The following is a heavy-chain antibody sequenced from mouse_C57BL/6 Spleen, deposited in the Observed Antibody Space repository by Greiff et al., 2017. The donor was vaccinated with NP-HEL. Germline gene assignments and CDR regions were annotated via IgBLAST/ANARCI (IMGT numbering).Heavy chain of an antibody. CDR2: IDPENGDT. V-gene: IGHV14-4*01. CDR3: TPSYDSNGVFAY. CDR1: GFNIKDDY. D-gene: IGHD2-5*01. Sequence: EVKVEESGAELVRPGASVKLSCTASGFNIKDDYMHWVKQRPEQGLEWIGWIDPENGDTEYASKFQGKATITADTSSNTAYLQLSSLTSEDTAVYYCTPSYDSNGVFAYWGQGTLVTVSA. J-gene: IGHJ3*01.